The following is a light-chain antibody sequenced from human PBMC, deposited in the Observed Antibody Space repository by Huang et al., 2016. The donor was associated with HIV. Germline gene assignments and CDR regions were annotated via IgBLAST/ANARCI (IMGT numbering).Light chain of an antibody. V-gene: IGKV3-15*01. J-gene: IGKJ3*01. CDR2: GAS. CDR3: QQFNNWPPRFT. Sequence: EIVMTQSPATLSVSAGERATLSCLASQNIGDNLTWYQHKPGQAPRLLIYGASTRATGIPPRFSGSGSGTEFTLTSSGLESEDVAGYYCQQFNNWPPRFTFGPGTTVDVK. CDR1: QNIGDN.